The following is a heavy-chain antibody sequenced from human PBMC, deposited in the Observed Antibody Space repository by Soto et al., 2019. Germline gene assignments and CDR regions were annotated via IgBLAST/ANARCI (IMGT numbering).Heavy chain of an antibody. CDR3: ARDGMLEDGMIVVVPGAFDI. CDR1: GYTFTSYG. CDR2: ISAYNGNT. J-gene: IGHJ3*02. D-gene: IGHD3-22*01. V-gene: IGHV1-18*01. Sequence: ASVKVSCKASGYTFTSYGISWVRQAPGQGLEWMGWISAYNGNTNYAQKLQGRVTMTTDTSTSTAYMELRSLRSDDTAVYYCARDGMLEDGMIVVVPGAFDIWGQGTMVTVSS.